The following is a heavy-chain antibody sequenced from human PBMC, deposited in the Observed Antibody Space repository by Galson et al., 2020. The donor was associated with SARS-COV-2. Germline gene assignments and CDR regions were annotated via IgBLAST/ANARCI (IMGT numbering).Heavy chain of an antibody. V-gene: IGHV2-70*01. J-gene: IGHJ4*02. CDR3: ARILGYSSSWPHFDY. CDR1: GFSLSTSGMC. Sequence: SGPTLVKPTQTLTLTCTFSGFSLSTSGMCVSWIRQPPGKALEWLALIDWDDDKYYSTSLNTRLTISKATSKNQVVLTMTNMDPVDTATYYCARILGYSSSWPHFDYWGQGTLVTVSS. CDR2: IDWDDDK. D-gene: IGHD6-13*01.